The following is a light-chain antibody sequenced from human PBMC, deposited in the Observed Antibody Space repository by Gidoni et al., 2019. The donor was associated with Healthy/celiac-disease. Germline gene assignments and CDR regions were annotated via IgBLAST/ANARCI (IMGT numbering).Light chain of an antibody. CDR1: SSDVGGYNY. Sequence: QSALTQPASVSGSPGQSITISCTGTSSDVGGYNYVSWYQQHPGKAPKLMIYEVSNRPSGVSNRSSGSKSGNTASLTISGLQAEDEADYYCSSYTSSSTPLGTGTKVTVL. CDR3: SSYTSSSTP. V-gene: IGLV2-14*01. J-gene: IGLJ1*01. CDR2: EVS.